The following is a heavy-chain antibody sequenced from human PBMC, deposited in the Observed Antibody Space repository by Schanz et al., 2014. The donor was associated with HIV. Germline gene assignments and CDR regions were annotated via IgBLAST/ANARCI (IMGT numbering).Heavy chain of an antibody. J-gene: IGHJ6*02. CDR2: ISFDGGEK. V-gene: IGHV3-33*05. Sequence: QEQLVESGGGVVQPGRSLRLSCEASGFTFSSYDIHWVRQTPGKGLEWVAVISFDGGEKHYADSAKGRFTISRDNSKNRLYLQMNSLRAEDTAVYYCANSGYCTSGICYTRGNGMDVWGQGTTVTVSS. CDR3: ANSGYCTSGICYTRGNGMDV. CDR1: GFTFSSYD. D-gene: IGHD2-8*01.